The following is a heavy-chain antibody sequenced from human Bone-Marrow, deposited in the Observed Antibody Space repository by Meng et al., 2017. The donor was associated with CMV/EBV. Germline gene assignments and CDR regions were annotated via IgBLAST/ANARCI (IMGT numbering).Heavy chain of an antibody. CDR1: GFTFSDYY. CDR2: IWYDGSNK. Sequence: GESLKISCAASGFTFSDYYMGWIRQAPGKGLEWVAVIWYDGSNKYYADSVKGRFAISRDNSKNTLYLQMNSLRAEDTAVYYCAKEYSSSWYYADGMDVWGQGTTVTVSS. D-gene: IGHD6-13*01. CDR3: AKEYSSSWYYADGMDV. V-gene: IGHV3-33*06. J-gene: IGHJ6*02.